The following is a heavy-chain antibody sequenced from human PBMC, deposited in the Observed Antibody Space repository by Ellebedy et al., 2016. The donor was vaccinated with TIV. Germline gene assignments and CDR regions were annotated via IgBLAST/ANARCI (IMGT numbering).Heavy chain of an antibody. CDR3: ARDMAWGNERVNDALDI. D-gene: IGHD7-27*01. Sequence: GESLKISCATSGFTFTPYAMNWVRQAPGKGLERISYISGSSLTMYYADSVKGRFTISRDNAKNSLYLQMSSLTADDTAVYYCARDMAWGNERVNDALDIWGQGTMVTVSA. CDR1: GFTFTPYA. V-gene: IGHV3-48*04. J-gene: IGHJ3*02. CDR2: ISGSSLTM.